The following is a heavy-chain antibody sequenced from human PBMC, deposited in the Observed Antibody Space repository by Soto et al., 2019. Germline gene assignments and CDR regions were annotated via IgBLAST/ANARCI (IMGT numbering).Heavy chain of an antibody. V-gene: IGHV4-39*01. CDR2: IYYSGTT. J-gene: IGHJ4*02. CDR1: GGSVSSRAHY. Sequence: SSATLSLTCTVSGGSVSSRAHYWGWIRQTPGKGLEWIGNIYYSGTTSYNPSLKSRVTISVDTSKNQFSLKLTSVTAADTAVYYCARQDPLSGYGYGLGGYYFDYWGQGTLVTVS. CDR3: ARQDPLSGYGYGLGGYYFDY. D-gene: IGHD5-18*01.